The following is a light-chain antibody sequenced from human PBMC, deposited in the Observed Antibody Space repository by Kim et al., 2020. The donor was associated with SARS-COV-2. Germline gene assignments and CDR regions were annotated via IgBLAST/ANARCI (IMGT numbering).Light chain of an antibody. V-gene: IGKV4-1*01. CDR1: QSVLSSSNNKNY. CDR3: QQYYSIPYT. Sequence: RATINCKSSQSVLSSSNNKNYLAWYQQKPGQPPKLLIYWASTRESGVPDRFSGSGSGTDFTLTISSLRAEDVAVYYCQQYYSIPYTFGQGTKLE. CDR2: WAS. J-gene: IGKJ2*01.